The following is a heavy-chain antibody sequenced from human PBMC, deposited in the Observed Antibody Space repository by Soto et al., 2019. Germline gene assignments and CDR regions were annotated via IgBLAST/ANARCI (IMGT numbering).Heavy chain of an antibody. Sequence: ASVKVSCKASGGTFSSYAITWVRQAPGQGLEWMGGIIPIFGTANYAQKFQARVTITADESTSTAYMELSSLRSEDTAVYYCARDRGPSSGYYPYWFDPWGQGTLVTISS. V-gene: IGHV1-69*13. CDR3: ARDRGPSSGYYPYWFDP. CDR2: IIPIFGTA. D-gene: IGHD3-22*01. J-gene: IGHJ5*02. CDR1: GGTFSSYA.